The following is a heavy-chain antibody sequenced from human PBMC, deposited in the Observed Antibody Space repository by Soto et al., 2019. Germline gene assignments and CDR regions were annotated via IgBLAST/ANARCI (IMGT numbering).Heavy chain of an antibody. Sequence: SETLSLTCTVSGGSISSGDYYWSWIRQPPGKGLEWIGYIYYSGSTYYNPPLKSRVTISVDTSKNQFSLKLSSVTAAGTAVYYCARAIVVVPAAIGNWFDPWGQGTLVTVSS. CDR3: ARAIVVVPAAIGNWFDP. CDR2: IYYSGST. V-gene: IGHV4-30-4*01. D-gene: IGHD2-2*01. J-gene: IGHJ5*02. CDR1: GGSISSGDYY.